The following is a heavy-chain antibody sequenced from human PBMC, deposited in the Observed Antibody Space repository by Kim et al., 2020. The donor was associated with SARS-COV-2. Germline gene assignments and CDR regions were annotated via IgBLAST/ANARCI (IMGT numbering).Heavy chain of an antibody. V-gene: IGHV4-59*13. CDR1: GGSISSYY. Sequence: SETLSLTCTVSGGSISSYYWSWIRQPPGKGLEWIGYIYYSGSTNYNPSLKSRVTISVDTSKNQFSLKLSSVTAADTAVYYCASDSGSYSDAFDIWGQGTMVTVSS. CDR3: ASDSGSYSDAFDI. J-gene: IGHJ3*02. CDR2: IYYSGST. D-gene: IGHD1-26*01.